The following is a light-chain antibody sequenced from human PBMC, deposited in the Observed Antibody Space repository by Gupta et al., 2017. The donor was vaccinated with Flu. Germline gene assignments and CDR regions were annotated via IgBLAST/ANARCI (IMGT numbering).Light chain of an antibody. CDR2: GAS. Sequence: SSLCASVGERVIITCRASDRISSYLYWYQQKPGKAPKLLIYGASSLQRGVPSRFSGSGYGTDFTLTISSRQPEAFAAYFCRQTDSSSPTTFGRGTKVEIK. CDR3: RQTDSSSPTT. CDR1: DRISSY. J-gene: IGKJ4*01. V-gene: IGKV1-39*01.